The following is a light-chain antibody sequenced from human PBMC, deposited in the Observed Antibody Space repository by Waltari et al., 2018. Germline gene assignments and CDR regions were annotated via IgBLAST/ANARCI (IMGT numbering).Light chain of an antibody. CDR2: DTS. CDR1: QSVSSS. J-gene: IGKJ4*01. V-gene: IGKV3-11*01. CDR3: QHRTTWPPSLT. Sequence: IVLTQSPATLSLSPGERATLSCRASQSVSSSLAWYQQKPDQTPRLLIYDTSKRATVIPARFSGSGSGTDFTLTISSLEPEDFAVYYCQHRTTWPPSLTFGGGTRVEVK.